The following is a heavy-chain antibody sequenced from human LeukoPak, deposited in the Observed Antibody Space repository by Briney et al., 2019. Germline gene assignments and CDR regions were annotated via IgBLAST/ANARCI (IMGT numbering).Heavy chain of an antibody. Sequence: GGSLRLSCAASGFTFSTHLMTWVRQAPGKGLEWVANIYQDGREKYYADSVKGRFTISRDSAKNSLYLQMNSLRAEDTAVYYCASERPSSSWYDYWGQGTLVTVSS. D-gene: IGHD6-13*01. J-gene: IGHJ4*02. CDR3: ASERPSSSWYDY. CDR1: GFTFSTHL. CDR2: IYQDGREK. V-gene: IGHV3-7*01.